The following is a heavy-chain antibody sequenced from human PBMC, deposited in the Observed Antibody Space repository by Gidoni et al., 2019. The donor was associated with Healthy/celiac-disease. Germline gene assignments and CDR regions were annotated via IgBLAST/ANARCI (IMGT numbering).Heavy chain of an antibody. CDR1: GFTFSSYS. Sequence: EVQLVEAGGGLVKPGGSLRLSCAAYGFTFSSYSLNWARQAPGKGLEWVSSISSSSSYIYYADSVKGRFTISRDNAKNSLYLQMNSLRAEDTAVYYCAREPLTMIVEFYYYYGMDVWGQGTTVTVSS. D-gene: IGHD3-22*01. V-gene: IGHV3-21*01. J-gene: IGHJ6*02. CDR2: ISSSSSYI. CDR3: AREPLTMIVEFYYYYGMDV.